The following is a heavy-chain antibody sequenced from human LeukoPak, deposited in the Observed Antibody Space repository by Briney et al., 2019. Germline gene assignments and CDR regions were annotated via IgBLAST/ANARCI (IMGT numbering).Heavy chain of an antibody. CDR2: ISAYNGNT. CDR1: GYTCTIYS. J-gene: IGHJ6*03. Sequence: ASVKVSCKASGYTCTIYSIGYVRNAPGQGLEWMGWISAYNGNTNYAQKLQGRVTMTTDTSSSTVYMELRSLRSDDTAVYYCARGSSGWLGGYYYYMHVWGKGTTVTVSS. D-gene: IGHD6-19*01. CDR3: ARGSSGWLGGYYYYMHV. V-gene: IGHV1-18*01.